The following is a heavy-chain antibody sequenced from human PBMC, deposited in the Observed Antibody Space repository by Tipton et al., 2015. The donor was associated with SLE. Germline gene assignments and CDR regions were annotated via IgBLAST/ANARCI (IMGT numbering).Heavy chain of an antibody. D-gene: IGHD1-14*01. CDR3: AKNNGYYYYGMDV. J-gene: IGHJ6*02. V-gene: IGHV3-48*03. CDR2: ISSSGSIT. CDR1: GFTFSSYE. Sequence: GSLRLSCAASGFTFSSYEMHWVRQAPGKGLEWISYISSSGSITFYGDSVKGRFTISRDNAKNSLYLQMNSLRAEDTAVYYCAKNNGYYYYGMDVWGQGTTVTVSS.